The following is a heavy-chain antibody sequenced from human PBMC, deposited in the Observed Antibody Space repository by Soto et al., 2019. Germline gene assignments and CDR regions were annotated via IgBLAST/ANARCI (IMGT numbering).Heavy chain of an antibody. J-gene: IGHJ5*02. CDR1: GGSISSSNW. D-gene: IGHD5-18*01. CDR2: IYHSGST. CDR3: ARVAYTAMVTVWFDP. V-gene: IGHV4-4*02. Sequence: SETLSLTCAVSGGSISSSNWWSWVRQPPGKGLEWIGEIYHSGSTNYNPSLKSRVTISVDKSKNQFSLKLSSVTAADTAVYYCARVAYTAMVTVWFDPWGQGTLVTVSS.